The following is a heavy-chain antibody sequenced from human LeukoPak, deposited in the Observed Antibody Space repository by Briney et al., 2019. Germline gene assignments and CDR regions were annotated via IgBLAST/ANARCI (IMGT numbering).Heavy chain of an antibody. V-gene: IGHV3-23*01. CDR2: ISGSGYST. CDR1: GFTFSSYA. CDR3: AKDPMVRGVIIHGFDY. Sequence: PGGSLRLSCAASGFTFSSYAMSWVRQAPGKGLEWVSTISGSGYSTYYADSVKGRFTISRDNSKNALYLQMNSLRAEDTAVYYCAKDPMVRGVIIHGFDYWGQGTLVTVSS. D-gene: IGHD3-10*01. J-gene: IGHJ4*02.